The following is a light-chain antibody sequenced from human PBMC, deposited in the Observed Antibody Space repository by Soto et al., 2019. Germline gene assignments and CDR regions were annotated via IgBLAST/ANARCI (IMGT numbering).Light chain of an antibody. Sequence: DIQMTQSPSTLSGSVGDRVTITCRASQTISSWLAWYQQKPGEAPKLLIYKASTLKSGVPSRFSGSGSGTEFTPTISSLQPDDFATYYCQHYNSYSEAFDQGTK. J-gene: IGKJ1*01. CDR3: QHYNSYSEA. CDR1: QTISSW. CDR2: KAS. V-gene: IGKV1-5*03.